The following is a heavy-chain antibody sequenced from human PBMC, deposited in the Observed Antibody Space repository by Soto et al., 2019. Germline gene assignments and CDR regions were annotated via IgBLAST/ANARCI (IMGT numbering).Heavy chain of an antibody. D-gene: IGHD6-13*01. Sequence: QVQLQQWGAGLLKPSETLSLTCAVYGGSFSGYYWSWIRQPPGKGLEWIGEINHSGSTNYNPSLKSRATISVDTYKYQFSLKLSSVAAADTAVYYCARGRSSWYVGWNWFDPWGQGTLVTVSS. CDR1: GGSFSGYY. J-gene: IGHJ5*02. V-gene: IGHV4-34*01. CDR2: INHSGST. CDR3: ARGRSSWYVGWNWFDP.